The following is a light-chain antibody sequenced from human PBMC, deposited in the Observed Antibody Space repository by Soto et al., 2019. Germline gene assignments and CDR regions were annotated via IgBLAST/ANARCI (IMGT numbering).Light chain of an antibody. J-gene: IGKJ5*01. CDR1: QRISTY. Sequence: IQMTQSPPSLSASVEDRVTITCRASQRISTYLNWYQQKPGKAPKLLIFGASTLQSGVPSRFSGSGSGTDFNFTITSLQPEDFATYYCQQSFGVPVTFGQGTRLEIK. CDR3: QQSFGVPVT. V-gene: IGKV1-39*01. CDR2: GAS.